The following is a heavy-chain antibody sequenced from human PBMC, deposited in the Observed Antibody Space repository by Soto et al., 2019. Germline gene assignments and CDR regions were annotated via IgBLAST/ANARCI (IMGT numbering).Heavy chain of an antibody. J-gene: IGHJ4*02. D-gene: IGHD1-26*01. Sequence: QVQLQESGPGLVKPSDTLSLTCAVSGYSISSSNWWGWIRQPPGKGLEWIGYIYYSGTTYYNPSLQSRVTLSVXTSKNQFSLKLTSVTAVDTAVYYCARREIQGPIDYWGQGTLVTVSS. CDR2: IYYSGTT. CDR1: GYSISSSNW. CDR3: ARREIQGPIDY. V-gene: IGHV4-28*01.